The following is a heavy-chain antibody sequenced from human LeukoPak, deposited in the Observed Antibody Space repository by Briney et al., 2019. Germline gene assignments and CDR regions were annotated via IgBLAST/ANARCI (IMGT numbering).Heavy chain of an antibody. J-gene: IGHJ4*02. D-gene: IGHD4-11*01. V-gene: IGHV3-64D*06. CDR3: VQVGSNYYLN. CDR1: GFTFSDYP. Sequence: GGSLRLSCSASGFTFSDYPMHWVRQTPGKGLEYVSAISKNGDDTYYADSVKGRFTISRDNSKNTLYLQMSSLRTEDAAVFYCVQVGSNYYLNWGQGALVIVSS. CDR2: ISKNGDDT.